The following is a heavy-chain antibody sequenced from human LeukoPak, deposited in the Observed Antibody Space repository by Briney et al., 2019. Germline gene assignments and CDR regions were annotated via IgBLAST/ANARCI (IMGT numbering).Heavy chain of an antibody. D-gene: IGHD6-25*01. CDR2: IYYSGST. V-gene: IGHV4-39*07. Sequence: SETLSLTCTVSGGSISSSSYYWGWIRQPPGKGLEWIGNIYYSGSTNYNPSLKSRVTISVDTSKNQFSLKLTSVTAADTAVYYCARASGPTYGSDYWGQGTLVTVSS. CDR1: GGSISSSSYY. J-gene: IGHJ4*02. CDR3: ARASGPTYGSDY.